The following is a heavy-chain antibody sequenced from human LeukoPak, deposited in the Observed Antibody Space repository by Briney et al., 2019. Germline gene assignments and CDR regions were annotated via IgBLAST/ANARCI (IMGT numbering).Heavy chain of an antibody. J-gene: IGHJ4*02. CDR1: GFTFSSYV. D-gene: IGHD3-9*01. V-gene: IGHV3-48*02. Sequence: PGGSLRLSCSASGFTFSSYVLSWVRQAPGKGLEWVSYISSSSSTIYYADSVKGRFTISRDNAKNSLYLQMNSLRDEDTAVYYCARDNQLRYFDWLYPGYFDYWGQGTLVTVSS. CDR3: ARDNQLRYFDWLYPGYFDY. CDR2: ISSSSSTI.